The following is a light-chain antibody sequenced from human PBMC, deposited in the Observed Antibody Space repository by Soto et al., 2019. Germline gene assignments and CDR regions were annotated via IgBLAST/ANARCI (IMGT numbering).Light chain of an antibody. CDR2: DTS. V-gene: IGKV3-20*01. CDR1: QNISSY. J-gene: IGKJ2*03. Sequence: IVLTQSPATLSLSPGKRATLSCRASQNISSYLIWYQQKPGQAPRLLMYDTSRRASGVPDRFSGGGSGTGFTLTISRLEPEDSAVYYCHQYINPPDSFGQGTKLEI. CDR3: HQYINPPDS.